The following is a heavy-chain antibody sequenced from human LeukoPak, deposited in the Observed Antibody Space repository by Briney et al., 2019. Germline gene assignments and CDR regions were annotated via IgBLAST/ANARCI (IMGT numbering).Heavy chain of an antibody. CDR1: GFXFSSFW. V-gene: IGHV3-74*01. Sequence: PGGSLTLSCAASGFXFSSFWMHWVRQVPGKGLVWVAYINSDGFSTSYADSMKGRFTISRDNAKHTLYLQMNSLRAEDTAVYYCARGTSGGYFDYWGQGTLVTVSS. J-gene: IGHJ4*02. CDR2: INSDGFST. CDR3: ARGTSGGYFDY. D-gene: IGHD1-26*01.